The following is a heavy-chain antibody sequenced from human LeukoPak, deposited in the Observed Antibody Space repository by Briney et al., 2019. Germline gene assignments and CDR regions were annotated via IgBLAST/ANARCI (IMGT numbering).Heavy chain of an antibody. V-gene: IGHV1-18*01. D-gene: IGHD6-6*01. CDR1: GYTFTNYG. CDR2: ISAYNGNT. Sequence: ASVKVSCKASGYTFTNYGISWVREAPGQGLEWMGWISAYNGNTNYAQKLQGRVTMTTDTSTSTAYMELRSLRSDDTAVYYCARAYIAARRIDYWGQGTLVTVSS. CDR3: ARAYIAARRIDY. J-gene: IGHJ4*02.